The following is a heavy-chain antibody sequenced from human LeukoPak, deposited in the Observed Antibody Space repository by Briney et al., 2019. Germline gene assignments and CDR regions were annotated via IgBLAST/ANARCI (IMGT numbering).Heavy chain of an antibody. CDR1: GFTFSSYS. V-gene: IGHV3-21*01. D-gene: IGHD2-15*01. J-gene: IGHJ4*02. CDR2: ITSSSSYI. Sequence: GGSLRLSCAASGFTFSSYSMNWVRQAPGKGLEWVSSITSSSSYIYYADSVKGRFTIPRDNAKNSLYLQMNSLRAEDTAVYYCARNPRYCSGGSCYYFDYWGQGTLVTVSS. CDR3: ARNPRYCSGGSCYYFDY.